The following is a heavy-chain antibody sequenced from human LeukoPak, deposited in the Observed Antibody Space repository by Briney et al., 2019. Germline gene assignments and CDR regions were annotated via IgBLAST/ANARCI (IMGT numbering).Heavy chain of an antibody. CDR2: ISSSSSTI. CDR3: ARDMLFGESVYNWFDP. D-gene: IGHD3/OR15-3a*01. Sequence: GGSLRLSCAASGFTFSSYSMNWVSQAPGKGLEWVSYISSSSSTIYYGDSVNGRFTISRDNAKNTLYLQMNSLRGEDTAVYYCARDMLFGESVYNWFDPWGQGTLVTVSS. J-gene: IGHJ5*02. CDR1: GFTFSSYS. V-gene: IGHV3-48*01.